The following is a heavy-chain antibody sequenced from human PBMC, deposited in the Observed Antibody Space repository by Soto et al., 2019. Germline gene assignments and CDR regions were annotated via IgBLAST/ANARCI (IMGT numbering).Heavy chain of an antibody. CDR2: IKQDGSEK. V-gene: IGHV3-7*01. CDR3: ARHHRPPGITIFGVVQHQDYYYYMDV. D-gene: IGHD3-3*01. Sequence: PGGSLRLSCAASGFTFSSYWMSWVRQAPGKGLEWVANIKQDGSEKYYVDSVKGRFTISRDNAKNSLYLQMNSLRAEDTAVYYCARHHRPPGITIFGVVQHQDYYYYMDVWGKGTTVTVSS. CDR1: GFTFSSYW. J-gene: IGHJ6*03.